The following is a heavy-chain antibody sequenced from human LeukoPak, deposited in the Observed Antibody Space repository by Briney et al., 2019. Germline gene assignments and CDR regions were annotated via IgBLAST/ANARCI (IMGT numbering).Heavy chain of an antibody. J-gene: IGHJ4*02. CDR1: GGSISSSSYY. CDR3: AGLTYSNYDY. D-gene: IGHD6-13*01. V-gene: IGHV4-39*01. Sequence: PSETLSLTCTVSGGSISSSSYYWGWIRQPPGKGLEWIVSIYYSGSTYYNPSLNTRLTISVDTSKNPFSLKLSSVTAADTAVYYCAGLTYSNYDYWGQGTLVTVPS. CDR2: IYYSGST.